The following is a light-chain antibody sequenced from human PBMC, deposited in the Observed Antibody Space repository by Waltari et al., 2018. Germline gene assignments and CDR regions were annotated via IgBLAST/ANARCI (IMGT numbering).Light chain of an antibody. J-gene: IGLJ3*02. CDR2: VNSDGSH. V-gene: IGLV4-69*01. CDR1: SGQSINI. Sequence: QLVLTQSPSASASLGASVTLTCTLSSGQSINIIACIQQQPEQGPRYLMHVNSDGSHNKGVGIPDRFSGSSSGADRYLTISSLQSEDEADYYCQTGGHGTWVFGGGTRLTVL. CDR3: QTGGHGTWV.